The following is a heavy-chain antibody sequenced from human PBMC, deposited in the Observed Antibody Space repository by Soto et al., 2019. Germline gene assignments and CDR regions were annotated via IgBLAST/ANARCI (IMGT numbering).Heavy chain of an antibody. CDR3: ATVSGYSYGFDY. V-gene: IGHV1-24*01. J-gene: IGHJ4*02. Sequence: ASVTVSCKVSGYTLTELSMHWVRQAPGKGLEWMGGFDPEDGETIYAQKFQGRVTMTEDTSTDTAYMELSSLRSEDTAVYYCATVSGYSYGFDYWGQGTLVTVSS. CDR2: FDPEDGET. CDR1: GYTLTELS. D-gene: IGHD5-18*01.